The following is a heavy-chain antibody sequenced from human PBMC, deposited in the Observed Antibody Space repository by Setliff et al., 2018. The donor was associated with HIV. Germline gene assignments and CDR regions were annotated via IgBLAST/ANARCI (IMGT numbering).Heavy chain of an antibody. CDR3: ARNFGLSPSGKYYYYYGMDI. CDR1: GYTFTGHY. D-gene: IGHD3-10*01. CDR2: VNPNSGDA. V-gene: IGHV1-2*02. J-gene: IGHJ6*02. Sequence: ASVKVSCKASGYTFTGHYLHWVQQAPGQGLEWLGWVNPNSGDAIYAQNFQGRVTMTRDTSINAAYMELRGLRSDDAAVYYCARNFGLSPSGKYYYYYGMDIWGQGTTGTVS.